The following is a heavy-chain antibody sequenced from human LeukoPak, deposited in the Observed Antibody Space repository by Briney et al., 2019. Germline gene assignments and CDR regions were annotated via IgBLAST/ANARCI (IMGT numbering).Heavy chain of an antibody. CDR2: ISRSGDT. CDR3: AKDRGGGRDAFDI. D-gene: IGHD3-10*01. CDR1: GDSISSYA. Sequence: PSETLSPTCSVSGDSISSYAWSWIRRPPGKGLEWIGDISRSGDTNYSPSLKSRLTISVDMSKNQFSLKLRSVTAADTAVYYCAKDRGGGRDAFDIWGQGTVDTVSS. J-gene: IGHJ3*02. V-gene: IGHV4-59*01.